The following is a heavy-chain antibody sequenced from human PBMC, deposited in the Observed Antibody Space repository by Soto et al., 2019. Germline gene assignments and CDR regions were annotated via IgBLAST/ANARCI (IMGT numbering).Heavy chain of an antibody. Sequence: GGSLRLSCAASGFTFSSYAMSWVRQAPGKGLEWVSAISGSGGSTYYADSVKGRFTTSRDNSKNTLYLQMNSLRAEDTAVYYCAKATGYSSSWPFDYWGQGTLVTVSS. V-gene: IGHV3-23*01. CDR2: ISGSGGST. J-gene: IGHJ4*02. CDR1: GFTFSSYA. CDR3: AKATGYSSSWPFDY. D-gene: IGHD6-13*01.